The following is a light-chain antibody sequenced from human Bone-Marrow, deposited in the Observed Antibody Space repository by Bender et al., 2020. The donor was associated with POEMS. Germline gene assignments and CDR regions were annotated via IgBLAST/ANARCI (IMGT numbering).Light chain of an antibody. Sequence: QSALTQPASVSGSPGQWITISCTGTSSDVGDSNYVSWYHHHPGIAPKLLIYDVTDRPSGVSSRFSGSKSGNTASLTISGLQAEDEADYDCSSYTSTYTQVFGGGTKLTVL. V-gene: IGLV2-14*03. CDR1: SSDVGDSNY. CDR2: DVT. CDR3: SSYTSTYTQV. J-gene: IGLJ3*02.